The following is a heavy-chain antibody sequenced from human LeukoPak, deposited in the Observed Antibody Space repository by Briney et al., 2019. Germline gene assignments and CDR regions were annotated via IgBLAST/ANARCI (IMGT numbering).Heavy chain of an antibody. V-gene: IGHV1-2*02. J-gene: IGHJ4*02. CDR2: INPNSGGT. CDR1: GYTFTGYY. Sequence: ASVEVSCKASGYTFTGYYIHWVRQAPGQGLEWMGWINPNSGGTSYAQKFQGRVTMTRDTSISTAYMEVSRLTSDDTAVYYCARDAAHQATVVVTNEPRGTPGAADYWGQGTLVTVSS. CDR3: ARDAAHQATVVVTNEPRGTPGAADY. D-gene: IGHD3-22*01.